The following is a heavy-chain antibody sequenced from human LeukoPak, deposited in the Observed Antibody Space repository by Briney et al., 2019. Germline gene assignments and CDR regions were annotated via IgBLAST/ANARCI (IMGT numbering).Heavy chain of an antibody. V-gene: IGHV3-23*05. CDR1: EFIFSDYA. CDR2: IDKTTYPT. Sequence: GGSLRLPCAASEFIFSDYAIGWVRQAPGKGLEWVSTIDKTTYPTFSADSVKGRFTISRDNSKNTLYLQMNSLRTEDTAVYFCAKFEGATIPGWFNDYWGQGILVTVSS. D-gene: IGHD6-19*01. J-gene: IGHJ4*02. CDR3: AKFEGATIPGWFNDY.